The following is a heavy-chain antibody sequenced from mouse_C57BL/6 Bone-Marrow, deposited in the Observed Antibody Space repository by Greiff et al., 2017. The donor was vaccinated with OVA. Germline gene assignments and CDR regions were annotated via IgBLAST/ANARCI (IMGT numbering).Heavy chain of an antibody. CDR2: INPSSGST. V-gene: IGHV1-7*01. Sequence: VKLVESGAELAKPGASVTLSCKASGYTFTSYWMHWVKQRPGQGLEWIGYINPSSGSTKYNQKFKDKATLTADKSSSTAYMQLSSLTYEDSAVYYCARGDYYCSSYFDVWGTGTTVTVSS. D-gene: IGHD1-1*01. CDR1: GYTFTSYW. J-gene: IGHJ1*03. CDR3: ARGDYYCSSYFDV.